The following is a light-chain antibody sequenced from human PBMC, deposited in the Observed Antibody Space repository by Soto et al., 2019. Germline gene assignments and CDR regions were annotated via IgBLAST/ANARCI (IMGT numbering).Light chain of an antibody. CDR1: QGISSY. V-gene: IGKV1-9*01. CDR2: AAS. Sequence: DIQLTQSPSFLSASVGDRVTITCRASQGISSYLAWYQQKPGKAPKLLIYAASTLQSGVPSRFSGSGSGTEFTLTISSLQPEDVATYYCQQFNRYPLTFGPGTKVDIK. CDR3: QQFNRYPLT. J-gene: IGKJ3*01.